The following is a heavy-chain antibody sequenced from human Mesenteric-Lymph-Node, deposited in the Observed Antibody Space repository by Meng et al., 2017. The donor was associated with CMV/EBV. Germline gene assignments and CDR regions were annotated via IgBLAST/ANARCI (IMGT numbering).Heavy chain of an antibody. V-gene: IGHV3-23*01. Sequence: GESLKISCEASGFTVSSNYMSWVRQAPGKGLEWVSAISGSGGSTYYADSVKGRFTISRDNSKNTLYLQMNSLRAEDTAVYYCAKGAHRLNWNYAEYFQHWGQGTLVTVSS. CDR1: GFTVSSNY. J-gene: IGHJ1*01. CDR3: AKGAHRLNWNYAEYFQH. D-gene: IGHD1-7*01. CDR2: ISGSGGST.